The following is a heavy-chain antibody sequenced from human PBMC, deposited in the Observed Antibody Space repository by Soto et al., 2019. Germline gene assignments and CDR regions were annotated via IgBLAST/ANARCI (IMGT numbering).Heavy chain of an antibody. D-gene: IGHD1-1*01. CDR3: ARHSSLQL. CDR2: ISPDGDNT. V-gene: IGHV3-30-3*01. J-gene: IGHJ4*02. CDR1: GFTFSSYA. Sequence: QVQLVESGGGVVQPGTSLRLSCVASGFTFSSYAMQWVRQAPGKGLEWVAAISPDGDNTVYADSVKGRFTISRDNSKDTVFLDMDSMRDDGTALYYCARHSSLQLWGQGTLVTVSS.